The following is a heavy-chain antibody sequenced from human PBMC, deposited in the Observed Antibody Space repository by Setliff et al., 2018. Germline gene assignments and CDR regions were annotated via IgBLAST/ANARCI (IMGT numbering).Heavy chain of an antibody. CDR3: ARGKVLYDYVWGSYRYEDYYYGMDV. Sequence: SETLSLTCAVYGGSFSGYYWSWIRQPPGKGLEWIGEINHSGSTNYNPSLKSRVTISVDTSKNQFSLKLSSVTAADTAVYHCARGKVLYDYVWGSYRYEDYYYGMDVWGQGTTVTVSS. CDR2: INHSGST. J-gene: IGHJ6*02. V-gene: IGHV4-34*01. D-gene: IGHD3-16*02. CDR1: GGSFSGYY.